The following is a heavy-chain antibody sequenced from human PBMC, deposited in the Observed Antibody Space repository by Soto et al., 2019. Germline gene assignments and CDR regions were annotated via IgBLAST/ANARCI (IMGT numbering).Heavy chain of an antibody. CDR3: ARDTTHFDFWSASLIRDVPHYYGMDV. Sequence: SVKVSCKASGGTFNTDSISWVRQAPGQGLEWMGGFIPVFGTATYAQKFQGRVTITADESTTTAYLDLSSLRSEDTAVYYCARDTTHFDFWSASLIRDVPHYYGMDVWGQGTTVTVSS. D-gene: IGHD3-3*01. CDR1: GGTFNTDS. V-gene: IGHV1-69*13. J-gene: IGHJ6*02. CDR2: FIPVFGTA.